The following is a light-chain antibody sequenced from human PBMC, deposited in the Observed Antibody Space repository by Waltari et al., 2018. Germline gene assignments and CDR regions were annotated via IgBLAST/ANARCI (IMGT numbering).Light chain of an antibody. CDR1: QSISSY. V-gene: IGKV1-39*01. CDR2: AAS. CDR3: QQSYNTPWT. J-gene: IGKJ1*01. Sequence: DIQMTQSPPSRSASVDERVTITCRASQSISSYLNWNQQKPGKAPKLLIYAASNLQSGVPSRFSGSGSGTDFTLTISSLQPEDFATYYCQQSYNTPWTFGQGTKVEIK.